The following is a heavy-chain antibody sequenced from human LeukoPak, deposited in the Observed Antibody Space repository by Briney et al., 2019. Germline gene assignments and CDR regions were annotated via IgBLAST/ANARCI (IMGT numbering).Heavy chain of an antibody. CDR3: ARDTGTTILYDNWFDP. D-gene: IGHD3-9*01. CDR1: GGSISSYY. CDR2: IYTSGST. Sequence: SETLSLTCTVSGGSISSYYWSWIRQPAGKGLEWIGRIYTSGSTNYNPSLKSRVTMSVDTSKNQFSLKLSSVTAADTAVYYCARDTGTTILYDNWFDPWGQGTLVTVSS. V-gene: IGHV4-4*07. J-gene: IGHJ5*02.